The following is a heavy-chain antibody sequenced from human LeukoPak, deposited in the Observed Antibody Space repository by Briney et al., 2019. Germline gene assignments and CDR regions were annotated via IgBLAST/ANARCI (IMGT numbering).Heavy chain of an antibody. Sequence: GGSLRLSCAASGFTFSSCAMSWVRQAPGKGLEWVSAISGSGGSTYYADSVRGRFTISRDNSKNTLYLQMNSLRAEDTAVYYCAKTPGYSSGWHYFDYWGQGTLVTVSS. CDR2: ISGSGGST. CDR1: GFTFSSCA. J-gene: IGHJ4*02. D-gene: IGHD6-19*01. V-gene: IGHV3-23*01. CDR3: AKTPGYSSGWHYFDY.